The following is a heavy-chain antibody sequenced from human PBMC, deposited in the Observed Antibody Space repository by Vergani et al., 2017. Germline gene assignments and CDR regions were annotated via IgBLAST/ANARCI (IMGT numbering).Heavy chain of an antibody. CDR2: ISPGASTV. J-gene: IGHJ6*02. D-gene: IGHD1-14*01. Sequence: LEESGGGSVKPGGSLRLSCAASGFKFSDHYMSWIRQAPGKGLGWVSHISPGASTVSYTDSVTGRFTVSRDNDNNSLTLDMTTLRVEDTAVYYCSKNPGISTPRHYYAMDVWGQGTTVTVSS. CDR3: SKNPGISTPRHYYAMDV. CDR1: GFKFSDHY. V-gene: IGHV3-11*04.